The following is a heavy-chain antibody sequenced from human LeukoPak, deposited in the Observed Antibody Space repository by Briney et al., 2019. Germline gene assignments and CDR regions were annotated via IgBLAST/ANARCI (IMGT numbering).Heavy chain of an antibody. D-gene: IGHD6-19*01. CDR1: GFTFSHYNM. Sequence: GSLRLSCAASGFTFSHYNMNWVRQPPGKGLEWIGEIYHSGGTNYNPSLKSRVTISADKSRNQFSLKLNSVTAADTAVYYCARLGIAVAVFDYWGQGTLVTVSS. CDR3: ARLGIAVAVFDY. CDR2: IYHSGGT. J-gene: IGHJ4*02. V-gene: IGHV4-4*02.